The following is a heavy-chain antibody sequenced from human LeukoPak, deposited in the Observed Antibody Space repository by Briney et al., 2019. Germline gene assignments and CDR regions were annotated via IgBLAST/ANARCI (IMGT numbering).Heavy chain of an antibody. CDR2: IIPIFGTA. D-gene: IGHD6-19*01. J-gene: IGHJ4*02. CDR3: ARQIAVSGLFDL. Sequence: ASVKVSCKASGGTFSSYAISWVRQAPGQGLEWMGGIIPIFGTANYAQKFQGRVTITTDESTSTAYMELSSLRSEDTAVYYCARQIAVSGLFDLWGQGALVTVSS. CDR1: GGTFSSYA. V-gene: IGHV1-69*05.